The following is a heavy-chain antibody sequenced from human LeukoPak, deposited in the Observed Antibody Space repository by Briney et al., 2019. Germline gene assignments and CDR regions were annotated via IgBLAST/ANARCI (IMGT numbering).Heavy chain of an antibody. CDR2: IYYSGST. Sequence: SETLSLTCTVSGGSISSSSYYWGWIRQPPGKGLEWIVSIYYSGSTYYNPSLKSRVTISVDTAKNQFSLKLSSVTAADTAVYYCARIDGSYPPYYYMDVWGKGTTVTVSS. J-gene: IGHJ6*03. CDR1: GGSISSSSYY. D-gene: IGHD1-26*01. V-gene: IGHV4-39*07. CDR3: ARIDGSYPPYYYMDV.